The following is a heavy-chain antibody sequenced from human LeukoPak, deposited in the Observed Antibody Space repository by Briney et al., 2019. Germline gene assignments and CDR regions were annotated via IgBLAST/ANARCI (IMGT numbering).Heavy chain of an antibody. CDR1: DDSFSSHY. Sequence: SETLSLTCAVSDDSFSSHYWTWIRQPPGKGLEWLGYISYIGNTNYNPSLKSRVTISIDTSRNQFSLRLSSVTAAGTAVYYCARDLVTVTKGFDIWGQGTMVSVSS. CDR3: ARDLVTVTKGFDI. V-gene: IGHV4-59*11. D-gene: IGHD4-17*01. J-gene: IGHJ3*02. CDR2: ISYIGNT.